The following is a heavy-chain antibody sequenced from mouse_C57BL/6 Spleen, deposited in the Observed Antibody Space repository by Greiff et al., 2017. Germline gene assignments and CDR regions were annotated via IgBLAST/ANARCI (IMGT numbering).Heavy chain of an antibody. Sequence: QVQLQQPGAELVKPGASVKLSCKASGYTFTSYWMHWVKQRPGQGLEWIGMIHPNSGSTNYNEKFKSKATLTVDKSSSTAYMQLSSLTSEDSAVYYCAIPSIYYYGSNYYFDYWGQGTTLTVSS. CDR1: GYTFTSYW. CDR2: IHPNSGST. D-gene: IGHD1-1*01. CDR3: AIPSIYYYGSNYYFDY. J-gene: IGHJ2*01. V-gene: IGHV1-64*01.